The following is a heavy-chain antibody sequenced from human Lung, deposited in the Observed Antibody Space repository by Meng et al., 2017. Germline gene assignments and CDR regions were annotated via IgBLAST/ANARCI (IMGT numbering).Heavy chain of an antibody. D-gene: IGHD6-19*01. CDR1: GFTVSDTY. Sequence: GESLKISCAVSGFTVSDTYMTWVRQAPGKGLEWVSLIQSGGRTYYADSVRGRFTISRDSSKNTLSLQMNSVRADDTAVYFCARGVGSGLYFYYFDYWGQGTVVTVSS. J-gene: IGHJ4*02. V-gene: IGHV3-66*02. CDR3: ARGVGSGLYFYYFDY. CDR2: IQSGGRT.